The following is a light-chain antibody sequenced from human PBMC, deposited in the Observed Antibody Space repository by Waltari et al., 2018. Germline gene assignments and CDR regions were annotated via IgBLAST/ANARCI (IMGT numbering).Light chain of an antibody. J-gene: IGKJ1*01. CDR1: QSVSRT. V-gene: IGKV3-20*01. CDR2: GAS. Sequence: IVLTQSPGTLSLSPGERATLSCTASQSVSRTLAWYQQKPGQAPRLLIYGASIRATGIPERFSGSASGTYFSPTISRLAPEDSAVYYCQHYVRLPATFGQGTKVEIK. CDR3: QHYVRLPAT.